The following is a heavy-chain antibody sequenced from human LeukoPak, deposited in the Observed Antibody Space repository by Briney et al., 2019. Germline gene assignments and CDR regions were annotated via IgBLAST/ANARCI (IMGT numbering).Heavy chain of an antibody. CDR3: AIDIRYFGLGFGELYWFDP. Sequence: ASVKLSCKASGYTFTSYGISWVRQAPAQGLEWVGWISAYNGNTNYAQKPQDRLTMTTDTSTSTAYMKLRSLKSDDAAVYYCAIDIRYFGLGFGELYWFDPWGQGTLVTVSS. J-gene: IGHJ5*02. D-gene: IGHD3-10*01. V-gene: IGHV1-18*01. CDR2: ISAYNGNT. CDR1: GYTFTSYG.